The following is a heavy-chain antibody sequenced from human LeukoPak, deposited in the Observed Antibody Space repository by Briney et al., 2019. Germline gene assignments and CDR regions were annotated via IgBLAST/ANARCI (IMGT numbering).Heavy chain of an antibody. CDR2: IYYSRST. V-gene: IGHV4-59*12. D-gene: IGHD3-10*01. Sequence: SETLSLTCTVSGGSISSYYWSWIRQPPGKGLEWIGYIYYSRSTNYNPSLKSRVTISVDTSKNQFSLKLSSVTAADTAVYYCAREKVGGSMVRGAYRNNWFDPWGQGTLVTVSS. CDR1: GGSISSYY. J-gene: IGHJ5*02. CDR3: AREKVGGSMVRGAYRNNWFDP.